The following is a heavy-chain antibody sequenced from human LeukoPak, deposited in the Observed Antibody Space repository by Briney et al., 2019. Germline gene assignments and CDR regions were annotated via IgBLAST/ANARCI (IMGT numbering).Heavy chain of an antibody. CDR2: ISGYNGNT. V-gene: IGHV1-18*01. CDR1: GYSFTTYG. D-gene: IGHD2-15*01. CDR3: ASGYCSGGSRHDAFDM. Sequence: DAVKVSCKPSGYSFTTYGVTWGRQAPGQGLEWVGWISGYNGNTDYAQKIQVRVTITTDTSTSTAYMELRSLRSDDTAVYYCASGYCSGGSRHDAFDMWGQGTVVIVSS. J-gene: IGHJ3*02.